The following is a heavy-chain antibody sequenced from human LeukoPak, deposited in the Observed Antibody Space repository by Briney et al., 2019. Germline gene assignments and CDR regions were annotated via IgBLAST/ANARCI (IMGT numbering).Heavy chain of an antibody. Sequence: SPTLSLTYAISGDSVSSNSAAWNWLRQSPSRGLEWLGRTYYRSKWYNDYAVSVKSRITINPDTSKNQFSLQLSSVPPEDTAVYYCAGGYSSGGKWFDPWGQGTLVTVSS. D-gene: IGHD6-19*01. J-gene: IGHJ5*02. CDR1: GDSVSSNSAA. V-gene: IGHV6-1*01. CDR3: AGGYSSGGKWFDP. CDR2: TYYRSKWYN.